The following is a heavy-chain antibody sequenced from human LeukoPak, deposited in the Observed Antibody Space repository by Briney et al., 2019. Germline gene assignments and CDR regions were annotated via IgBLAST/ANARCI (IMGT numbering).Heavy chain of an antibody. CDR1: GFTFSSYS. D-gene: IGHD2-21*01. J-gene: IGHJ3*02. CDR3: ARALQRDGPINDAFDI. Sequence: GGSLRLSCAASGFTFSSYSMNWVRQAPGKGLEWVSCIGSSDGYTYYADSVRGRFTISRDNAKDSLYLQMNSLRAEDTAVYHCARALQRDGPINDAFDIWGQGTMVTVSS. V-gene: IGHV3-21*01. CDR2: IGSSDGYT.